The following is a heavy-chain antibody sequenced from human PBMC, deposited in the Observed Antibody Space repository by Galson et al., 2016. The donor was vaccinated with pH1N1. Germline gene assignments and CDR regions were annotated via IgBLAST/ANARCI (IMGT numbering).Heavy chain of an antibody. J-gene: IGHJ2*01. CDR3: ARPEYVDADLIDWYFDL. Sequence: SETLSLTCTVSGDSIGRNSYQLGWIRQPPGKGLEWIALIDHVGNTYSNLSLKSRVTTSVDTSKKHVSLKLSSVTAADTAVYYCARPEYVDADLIDWYFDLWGRGTLVTVSS. V-gene: IGHV4-39*02. CDR2: IDHVGNT. D-gene: IGHD3-9*01. CDR1: GDSIGRNSYQ.